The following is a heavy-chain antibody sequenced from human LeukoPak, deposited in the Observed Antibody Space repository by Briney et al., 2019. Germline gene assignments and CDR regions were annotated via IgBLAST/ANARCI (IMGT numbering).Heavy chain of an antibody. D-gene: IGHD3-16*02. V-gene: IGHV3-23*01. CDR1: GFTFSSYG. CDR3: ARRSGVDYVWGSYRLGYYFDY. CDR2: ISGSGGST. Sequence: GGSLRLSCAASGFTFSSYGMNWVRQAPGKGLEWVSAISGSGGSTYYADSVKGRFTISRDNAKNSLYLQMNSLRAEDTAVYYCARRSGVDYVWGSYRLGYYFDYWGQGTLVTVSS. J-gene: IGHJ4*02.